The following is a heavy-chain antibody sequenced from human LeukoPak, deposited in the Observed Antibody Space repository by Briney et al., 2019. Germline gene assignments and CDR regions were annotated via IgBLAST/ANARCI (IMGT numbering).Heavy chain of an antibody. CDR1: GFTFSSYA. Sequence: GGSLRLSCAASGFTFSSYAMHWGRHGPRQGLERVGVISYDGSNKNYADSVKSRFTISTDNSKNKLYLQMHSPRAEDTAVYYCARPYSSSLYGGGYAFDIWGQGTMVTVSS. D-gene: IGHD6-13*01. CDR2: ISYDGSNK. V-gene: IGHV3-30*04. CDR3: ARPYSSSLYGGGYAFDI. J-gene: IGHJ3*02.